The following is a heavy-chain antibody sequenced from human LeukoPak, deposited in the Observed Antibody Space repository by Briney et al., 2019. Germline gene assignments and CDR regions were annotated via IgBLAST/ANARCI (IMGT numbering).Heavy chain of an antibody. CDR1: GFTFSSYE. V-gene: IGHV3-48*03. D-gene: IGHD2-15*01. Sequence: PGGSLRLSCAASGFTFSSYEMNWVRQAPGKGLEWVSYISSGGDTIYYAGCVKGRFTISRDNAKNSLYLQMNSLRAEDTAVYYCARVLDGCDYWGQGTLVTVSS. CDR3: ARVLDGCDY. J-gene: IGHJ4*02. CDR2: ISSGGDTI.